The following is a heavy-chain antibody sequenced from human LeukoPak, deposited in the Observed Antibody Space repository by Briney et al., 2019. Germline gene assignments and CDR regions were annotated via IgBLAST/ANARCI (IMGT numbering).Heavy chain of an antibody. J-gene: IGHJ4*02. CDR2: IRSKAYGGTS. V-gene: IGHV3-49*03. CDR1: GFTFGDYA. D-gene: IGHD2/OR15-2a*01. CDR3: TRDQVLLYYFDY. Sequence: GGSLRLSCTASGFTFGDYAMSWFRQAPGKGREWVGFIRSKAYGGTSEYAASVKGRFTISRDDSKSIAYLQMNSLKTDDTAVYYCTRDQVLLYYFDYWGQGTLVTVSS.